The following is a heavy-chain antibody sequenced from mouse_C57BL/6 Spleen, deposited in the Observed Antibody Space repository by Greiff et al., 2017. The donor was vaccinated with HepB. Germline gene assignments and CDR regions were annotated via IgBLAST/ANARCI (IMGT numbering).Heavy chain of an antibody. CDR1: GYTFTSYW. J-gene: IGHJ1*03. CDR2: IYPGSGST. D-gene: IGHD2-4*01. Sequence: VQLQQPGAELVKPGASVKMSCKASGYTFTSYWITWVKQRPGQGLEWIGDIYPGSGSTNYNEKFKSKATLTVDTSSSTAYMQLSSLTSEDSAVYYCALYYDYDGYFDVWGTGTTVTVSS. V-gene: IGHV1-55*01. CDR3: ALYYDYDGYFDV.